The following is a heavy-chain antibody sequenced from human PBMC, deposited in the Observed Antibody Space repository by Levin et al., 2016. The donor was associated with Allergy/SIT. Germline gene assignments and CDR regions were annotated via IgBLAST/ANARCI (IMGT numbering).Heavy chain of an antibody. Sequence: PGKGLEWIGEINHSGSTNYNPSLKSRVTISVDTSKNQFSLKLSSVTAADTAVYYCAREGYCSSTSCPGKIYWGQGTLVTVSS. CDR2: INHSGST. V-gene: IGHV4-34*01. CDR3: AREGYCSSTSCPGKIY. J-gene: IGHJ4*02. D-gene: IGHD2-2*01.